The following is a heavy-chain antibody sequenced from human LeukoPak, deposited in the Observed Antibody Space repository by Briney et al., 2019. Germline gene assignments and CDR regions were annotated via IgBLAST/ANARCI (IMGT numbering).Heavy chain of an antibody. CDR1: GFTFSSYS. V-gene: IGHV3-21*01. CDR3: ARDPGYSGYDYGSY. CDR2: ISSSSSYI. J-gene: IGHJ4*02. D-gene: IGHD5-12*01. Sequence: GGSLRLSCAASGFTFSSYSMNLVRQAPGKGLEWVSSISSSSSYIYYADSVKGRFTISRDNAKNSLYLQMNSLRAEDTAVYYCARDPGYSGYDYGSYWGQGTLVTVSS.